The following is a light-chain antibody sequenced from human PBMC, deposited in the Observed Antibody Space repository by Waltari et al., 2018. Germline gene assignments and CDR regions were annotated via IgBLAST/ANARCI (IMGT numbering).Light chain of an antibody. Sequence: DVQMTQSPSSLSASMGDTVTITCRASQTIVSYVNWYQIKSGKAPRILVFSASSLQGGVPSRFIGSGSGTEFTLTISNLQPDDSANYTCQQSYITPWTFGQGTKVEV. CDR2: SAS. CDR3: QQSYITPWT. V-gene: IGKV1-39*01. J-gene: IGKJ1*01. CDR1: QTIVSY.